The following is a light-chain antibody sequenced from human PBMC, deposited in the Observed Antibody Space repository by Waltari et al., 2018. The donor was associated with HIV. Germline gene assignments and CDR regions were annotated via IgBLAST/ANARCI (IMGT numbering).Light chain of an antibody. J-gene: IGKJ1*01. Sequence: DVQLTQSPSFLSASVGDIVTITCRASQAIGTSLAWYQPKPGKAPNLLISAASTLQSGIPSRFSGDGSGTEFTLTISSLQAEDFATYYCQQLNSYPRTFGQGTKVDFK. V-gene: IGKV1-9*01. CDR3: QQLNSYPRT. CDR2: AAS. CDR1: QAIGTS.